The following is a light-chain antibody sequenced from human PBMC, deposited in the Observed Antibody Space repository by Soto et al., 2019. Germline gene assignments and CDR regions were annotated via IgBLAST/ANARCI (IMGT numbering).Light chain of an antibody. V-gene: IGKV3-20*01. CDR1: QSIDTIS. J-gene: IGKJ4*01. CDR2: GAS. Sequence: DIVLTQSPGTLSLSPGERATLSCRASQSIDTISLAWYQQKPGQAPRLLIYGASTRSTGIPDRFGGSGSGTDFTLTISRLEPEDCAVYYCQHYDTSRSTFGGGTTVDI. CDR3: QHYDTSRST.